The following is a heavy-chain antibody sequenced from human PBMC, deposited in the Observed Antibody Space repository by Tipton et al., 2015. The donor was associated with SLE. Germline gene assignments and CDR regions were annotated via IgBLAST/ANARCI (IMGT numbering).Heavy chain of an antibody. D-gene: IGHD6-13*01. CDR3: ARGSSSTLIDY. CDR1: GFTFSSYA. Sequence: SLRLSCAASGFTFSSYAMSWVRQAPGKGLEWVSGINWNGGSTGYADSVKGRFTISRDNAKNSLYLQMNSLRAEDTAVYYCARGSSSTLIDYWGQGTLVTVSS. V-gene: IGHV3-20*04. CDR2: INWNGGST. J-gene: IGHJ4*02.